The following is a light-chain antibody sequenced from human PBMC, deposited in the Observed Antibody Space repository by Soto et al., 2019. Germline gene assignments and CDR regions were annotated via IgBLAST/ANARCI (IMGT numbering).Light chain of an antibody. CDR2: NNN. CDR3: AAWDDSLNGYV. V-gene: IGLV1-44*01. Sequence: LTQPPSASGTPGQGVPISCSGITSNIGSNTVNWYQQLPGTAPKLLIYNNNQRPSGVPDRFSGSKSGTSASLAIGGLQSEDEADYYCAAWDDSLNGYVFGTGTKVTVL. J-gene: IGLJ1*01. CDR1: TSNIGSNT.